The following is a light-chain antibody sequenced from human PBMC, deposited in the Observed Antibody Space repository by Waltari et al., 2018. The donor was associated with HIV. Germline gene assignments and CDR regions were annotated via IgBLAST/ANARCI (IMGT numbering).Light chain of an antibody. CDR1: QSIDNY. CDR2: AAS. Sequence: DIQMTQSPSSLSASVGDRVTITCRTRQSIDNYLNWYQQKPGQAPNLLIYAASSLQSGVPSRFSGSGSGTDFTLTISSLHPKDFATYYCQQSHSTLLTFGGGTKVEIK. CDR3: QQSHSTLLT. J-gene: IGKJ4*01. V-gene: IGKV1-39*01.